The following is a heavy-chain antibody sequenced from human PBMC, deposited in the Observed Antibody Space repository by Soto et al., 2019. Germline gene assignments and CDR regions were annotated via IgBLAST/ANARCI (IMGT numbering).Heavy chain of an antibody. CDR2: ISWNSGSI. Sequence: TGGSLRLSCAASGFTFDDYAMHWVRQAPGKGLEWVSGISWNSGSIGYADSVKGRFTISRDNAKNSLYLQMNSLRAEDTALYYCAKDTETTVTAVGFDYWGQGTLVTVSS. V-gene: IGHV3-9*01. CDR1: GFTFDDYA. CDR3: AKDTETTVTAVGFDY. D-gene: IGHD4-4*01. J-gene: IGHJ4*02.